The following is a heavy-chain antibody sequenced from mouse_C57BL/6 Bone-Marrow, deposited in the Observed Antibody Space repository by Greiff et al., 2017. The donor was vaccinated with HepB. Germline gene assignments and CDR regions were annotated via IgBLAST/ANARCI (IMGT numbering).Heavy chain of an antibody. J-gene: IGHJ1*03. D-gene: IGHD1-1*01. CDR1: GFTFSNYW. V-gene: IGHV6-3*01. CDR2: IRLKSDNYAT. Sequence: EVQVVESGGGLVQPGGSMKLSCVASGFTFSNYWMNWVRQSPEKGLEWVAQIRLKSDNYATHYAESVKGRFTISRDDSKSSVYLQMNNLRAEDTGIYYCTAYYYGSSYLYWYFDVWGTGTTVTVSS. CDR3: TAYYYGSSYLYWYFDV.